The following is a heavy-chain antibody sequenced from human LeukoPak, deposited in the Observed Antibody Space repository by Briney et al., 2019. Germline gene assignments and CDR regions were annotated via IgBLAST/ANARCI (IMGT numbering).Heavy chain of an antibody. D-gene: IGHD3-10*01. V-gene: IGHV3-11*05. CDR3: AREAVRGVTIDY. CDR2: ISSSSSYT. Sequence: GGSLRLSCAASGFTFSDYYMSWIRQAPGKGLEWDSYISSSSSYTNYADSVKGRFTISRDNAKNSLYLQMNSLRAEDTAVYYCAREAVRGVTIDYWGQGTLVTVSS. J-gene: IGHJ4*02. CDR1: GFTFSDYY.